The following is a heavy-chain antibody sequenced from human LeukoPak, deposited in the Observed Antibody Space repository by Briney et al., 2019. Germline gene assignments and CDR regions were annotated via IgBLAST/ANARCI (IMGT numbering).Heavy chain of an antibody. Sequence: GGSLRLSCAASGFTFSSYGMHWVRQAPGKGLEWVAVISYDGSNKYYADSVKGRFTISRDNSKNTLYLQMNSLRAEDTAVYYCARDPPYDSSGPKDYWGQGTLVTVSS. CDR1: GFTFSSYG. CDR3: ARDPPYDSSGPKDY. V-gene: IGHV3-30*03. CDR2: ISYDGSNK. J-gene: IGHJ4*02. D-gene: IGHD3-22*01.